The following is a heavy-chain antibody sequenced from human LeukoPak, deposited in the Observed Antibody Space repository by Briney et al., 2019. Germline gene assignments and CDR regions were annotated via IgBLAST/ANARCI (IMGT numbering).Heavy chain of an antibody. Sequence: SETLSLTCAVYGGSFSGYYWSWIRQPPGKGLEWIGETNHSGSTNYNPSLKSRVTIPVDTSKNQFSLKLSSVTAADTAVYYCAKVASSGYLGYFDYWGQGTLVTVSS. J-gene: IGHJ4*02. CDR2: TNHSGST. CDR1: GGSFSGYY. D-gene: IGHD3-22*01. V-gene: IGHV4-34*01. CDR3: AKVASSGYLGYFDY.